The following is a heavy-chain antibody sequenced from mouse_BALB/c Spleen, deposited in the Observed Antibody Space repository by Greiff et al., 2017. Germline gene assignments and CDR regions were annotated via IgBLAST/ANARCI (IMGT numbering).Heavy chain of an antibody. J-gene: IGHJ4*01. CDR2: ISSGGST. V-gene: IGHV5-6-5*01. CDR1: GFTFSSYA. D-gene: IGHD2-10*01. Sequence: EVKLMESGGGLVKPGGSLKLSCAASGFTFSSYAMSWVRQTPEKRLEWVASISSGGSTYYPDSVKGRFTISRDNARNILYLQMSSLRSEDTAMYYCAREPPYYGNSYAMDYWGQGTSVTVSS. CDR3: AREPPYYGNSYAMDY.